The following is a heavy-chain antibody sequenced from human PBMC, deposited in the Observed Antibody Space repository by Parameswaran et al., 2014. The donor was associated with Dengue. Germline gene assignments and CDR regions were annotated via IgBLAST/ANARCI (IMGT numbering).Heavy chain of an antibody. V-gene: IGHV4-34*01. CDR2: QSYGST. CDR3: ARGQPYYYDSSGYYSLYYYYGMDV. D-gene: IGHD3-22*01. Sequence: RQPPGKGRGVDWGNQSYGSTNYNPSLKSRVTISVDTSKNQFSLKLSSVTAADTAVYYCARGQPYYYDSSGYYSLYYYYGMDVWGQGTTVTVSS. J-gene: IGHJ6*02.